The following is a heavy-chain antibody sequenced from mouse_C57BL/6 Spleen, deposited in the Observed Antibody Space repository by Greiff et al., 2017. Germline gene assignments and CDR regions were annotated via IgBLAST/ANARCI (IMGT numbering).Heavy chain of an antibody. CDR2: IDPSDSET. D-gene: IGHD1-1*01. V-gene: IGHV1-52*01. CDR1: GYTFTSYW. J-gene: IGHJ2*01. CDR3: ARYRHYYGSSPDY. Sequence: QVQLQQPGAELVRPGSSVKLSCKASGYTFTSYWMHWVKQRPIQGLEWIGNIDPSDSETHYNQKFKDKATLTVDKSSSTAYMTLSSLTSEDSSVYYCARYRHYYGSSPDYWGQGTTLTVSS.